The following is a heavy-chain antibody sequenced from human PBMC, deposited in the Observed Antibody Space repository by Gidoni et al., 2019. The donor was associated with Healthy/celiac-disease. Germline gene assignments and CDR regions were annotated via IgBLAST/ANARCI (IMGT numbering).Heavy chain of an antibody. V-gene: IGHV4-30-4*01. CDR1: GGSISSGDYY. J-gene: IGHJ4*02. D-gene: IGHD5-18*01. Sequence: QVQLQESGPGLVKPSQTLSLTCTVSGGSISSGDYYWSWIRQPPGKGLEWIGYIYYSGSTYYNPSLKSRVTISVDTSKNQFSLKLSSVTAADTAVYYCARDLRYSYGYGGFDYWGQGTLVTVSS. CDR2: IYYSGST. CDR3: ARDLRYSYGYGGFDY.